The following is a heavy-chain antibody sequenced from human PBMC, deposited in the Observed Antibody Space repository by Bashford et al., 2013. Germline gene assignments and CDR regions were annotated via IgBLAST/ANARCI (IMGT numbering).Heavy chain of an antibody. J-gene: IGHJ4*02. V-gene: IGHV1-8*02. CDR1: GYTFTSYG. Sequence: ASVKVSCKASGYTFTSYGISWVRQAPGQGLEWMGWMNPNSGNTGYAQKFQGRVTMTRNTSISTAYMELSSLRSEDTAVYYCARGETFYDYIWGSYRLYPFDYWGQGTLVTVSS. CDR3: ARGETFYDYIWGSYRLYPFDY. CDR2: MNPNSGNT. D-gene: IGHD3-16*01.